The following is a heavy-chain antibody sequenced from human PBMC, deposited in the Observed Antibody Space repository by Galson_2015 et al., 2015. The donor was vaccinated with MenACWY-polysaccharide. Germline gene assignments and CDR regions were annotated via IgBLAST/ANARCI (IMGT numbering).Heavy chain of an antibody. Sequence: SLRLSCAASGFTFSSYWMHWVRQAPGKGLVWVSRINSDGSSTDYADSVKGRFTISRDNAKNTLYLQMNSLRAEDTAVYYCARAGAKYCRGGNCFFNWFDPWGQGTLVTVSS. CDR3: ARAGAKYCRGGNCFFNWFDP. D-gene: IGHD2-15*01. V-gene: IGHV3-74*01. J-gene: IGHJ5*02. CDR2: INSDGSST. CDR1: GFTFSSYW.